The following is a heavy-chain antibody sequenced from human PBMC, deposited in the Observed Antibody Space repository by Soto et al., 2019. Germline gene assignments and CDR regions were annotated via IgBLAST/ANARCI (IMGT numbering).Heavy chain of an antibody. CDR1: GGSLRNYY. CDR2: VYSSGST. J-gene: IGHJ4*02. V-gene: IGHV4-59*01. Sequence: SETLSLTCPVAGGSLRNYYWSWIRQPPGKGLEWIGYVYSSGSTHYNPSLQSRVTISADTSKNQVSLKVNSVTAADTAVYYCARDHPHSYGVYYFDYWGQGTPVTVSS. CDR3: ARDHPHSYGVYYFDY. D-gene: IGHD5-18*01.